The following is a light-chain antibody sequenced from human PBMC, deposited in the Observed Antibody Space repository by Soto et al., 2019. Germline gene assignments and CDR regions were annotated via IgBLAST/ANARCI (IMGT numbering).Light chain of an antibody. CDR2: DAS. V-gene: IGKV1-5*01. CDR1: QTISTW. J-gene: IGKJ1*01. CDR3: QHYNSYSEA. Sequence: IQMTQSPSTLSASVGDRVTITCRATQTISTWLAWYQQKPGKAPRLLIYDASTLESGVPSRFSGSGSGTEFTLTISSLRPDDFATYYCQHYNSYSEAFGQGTKVELK.